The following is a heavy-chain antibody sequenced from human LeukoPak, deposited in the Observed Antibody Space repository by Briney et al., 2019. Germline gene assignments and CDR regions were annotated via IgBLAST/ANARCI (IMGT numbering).Heavy chain of an antibody. Sequence: GGSLRLSCAASGFTFSSYAMHWVRQAPGKGLEYVSAISNGGGSTHYANSVKGRFTISRDDSKNTLYLQMGSLRAEDMAVYYCARPYYDIWSAYVYWGQGTLVTVSS. CDR3: ARPYYDIWSAYVY. V-gene: IGHV3-64*01. J-gene: IGHJ4*02. D-gene: IGHD3-3*01. CDR1: GFTFSSYA. CDR2: ISNGGGST.